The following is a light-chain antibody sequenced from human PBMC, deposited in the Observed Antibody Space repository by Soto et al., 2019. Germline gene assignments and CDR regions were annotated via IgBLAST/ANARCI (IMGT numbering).Light chain of an antibody. CDR3: QQRSKWPVT. V-gene: IGKV3-11*01. CDR2: DAS. Sequence: FVLQQPPPPLSLSPGERATLSSRPSQSIMEFLAWYQQKPGQAPRLLIYDASNRATGTPARFSGSGSGTDFTLTISSLEAEDFALYYCQQRSKWPVTFGGGTKVEIK. CDR1: QSIMEF. J-gene: IGKJ4*01.